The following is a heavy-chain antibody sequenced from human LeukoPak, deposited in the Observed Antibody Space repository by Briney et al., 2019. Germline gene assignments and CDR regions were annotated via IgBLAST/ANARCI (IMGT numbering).Heavy chain of an antibody. CDR2: IYYTGST. D-gene: IGHD2-2*01. V-gene: IGHV4-59*01. J-gene: IGHJ4*02. CDR1: GGSIHSYY. Sequence: SETLSLTCTVSGGSIHSYYWSWLRQPPGKGLEGIGYIYYTGSTEYHPSLKSRVTISLDTSNNQFSLKLTSVTAADTAGYYCARVYQSAEYYFDYWGQGNLVSVSS. CDR3: ARVYQSAEYYFDY.